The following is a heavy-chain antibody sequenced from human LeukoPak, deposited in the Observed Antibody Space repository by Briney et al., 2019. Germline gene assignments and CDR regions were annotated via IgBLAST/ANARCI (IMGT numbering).Heavy chain of an antibody. CDR2: IIPIFGTA. J-gene: IGHJ4*02. V-gene: IGHV1-69*06. CDR1: GGTFSSYA. Sequence: SVKVSCKASGGTFSSYAISWVRQAPGQGLEWMGGIIPIFGTANYAQKFQGRVTITADKSTSTAYMELSSLRSEDTAVYYCATMPFYYDILTGYFDYWGQGTLVTVSS. CDR3: ATMPFYYDILTGYFDY. D-gene: IGHD3-9*01.